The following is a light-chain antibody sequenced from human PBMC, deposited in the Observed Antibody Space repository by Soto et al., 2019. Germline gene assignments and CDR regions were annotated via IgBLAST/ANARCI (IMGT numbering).Light chain of an antibody. V-gene: IGKV3D-20*02. CDR1: QSVSNNY. CDR3: QQRSNWTPIT. Sequence: EIVLTQCPGTVSLSPGERATLSCRASQSVSNNYLAWYQQKPGQAPRLLIYGASTRATGIPARFSGTGSGTDFTLTVSSLQSEDFAVYYCQQRSNWTPITFGQGTRLEIK. J-gene: IGKJ5*01. CDR2: GAS.